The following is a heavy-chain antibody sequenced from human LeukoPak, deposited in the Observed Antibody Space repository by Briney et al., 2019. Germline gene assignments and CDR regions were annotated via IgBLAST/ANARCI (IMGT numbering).Heavy chain of an antibody. Sequence: SETLSLTCTVSGGSISSYYWSWIRQPPGKGLEWIGEISHSGSTNYNPSLKSRVTISVDTSKNQFSLKLSSVTAADTAVYYCARDVPLGGSWFDYWGQGTLVTVSS. CDR3: ARDVPLGGSWFDY. J-gene: IGHJ4*02. V-gene: IGHV4-34*01. CDR2: ISHSGST. D-gene: IGHD6-13*01. CDR1: GGSISSYY.